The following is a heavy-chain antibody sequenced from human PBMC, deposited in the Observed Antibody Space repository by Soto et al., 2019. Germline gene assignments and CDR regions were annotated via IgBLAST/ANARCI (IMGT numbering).Heavy chain of an antibody. J-gene: IGHJ6*02. V-gene: IGHV3-66*01. D-gene: IGHD1-1*01. CDR1: GFTFSSNY. CDR3: ARGDQVRYYYYGMDV. CDR2: IYSGGST. Sequence: GGSLRLSCAASGFTFSSNYMSWVRQAPGKGLEWVSVIYSGGSTYYADSVKGRFTISRDNSKNTLYLQMNSLRAEDTAVYYCARGDQVRYYYYGMDVWGQGTTVTVSS.